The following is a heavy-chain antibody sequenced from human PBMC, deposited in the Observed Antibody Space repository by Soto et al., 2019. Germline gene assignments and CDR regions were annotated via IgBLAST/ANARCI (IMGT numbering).Heavy chain of an antibody. D-gene: IGHD4-4*01. Sequence: PGWSLRLSCSASGFTFSSYAMHWVRQAPGKGLEYVSAISSNGGSTYYADSVKGRLPISRDNSTNTLYLQTSRVRADDRAVYYCATVNWFDSWGHGTLVTVSS. J-gene: IGHJ5*01. CDR2: ISSNGGST. CDR3: ATVNWFDS. CDR1: GFTFSSYA. V-gene: IGHV3-64D*06.